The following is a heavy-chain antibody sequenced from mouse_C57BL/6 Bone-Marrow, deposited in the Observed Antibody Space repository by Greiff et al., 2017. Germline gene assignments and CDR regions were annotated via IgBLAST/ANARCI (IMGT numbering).Heavy chain of an antibody. CDR1: GFTFSDFY. D-gene: IGHD2-1*01. CDR3: ARDALTLYSD. V-gene: IGHV7-1*01. J-gene: IGHJ3*01. Sequence: EVKLVESGGGLVQSGRSLRLSCATSGFTFSDFYMEWVRQAPGKGLEWIAASRNKANDYTTEYSASVKGRFIVSRDTSQSILYLQMNALRAEDTAIYYCARDALTLYSDWGQGTLVTVSA. CDR2: SRNKANDYTT.